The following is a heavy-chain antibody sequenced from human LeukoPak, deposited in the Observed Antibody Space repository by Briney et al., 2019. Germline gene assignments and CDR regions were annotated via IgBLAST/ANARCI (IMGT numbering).Heavy chain of an antibody. J-gene: IGHJ6*03. D-gene: IGHD3-22*01. CDR1: GYTFSSYG. Sequence: GASVKVSCKASGYTFSSYGISWVRQAPGQGLEWMGWISAYNGNTNYAQKLQGRVTMTTDTSTSTAHMELRSLRSDDTAVYYCARFSSGYYYVYYYYYMDVWGKGTTVTVSS. V-gene: IGHV1-18*01. CDR2: ISAYNGNT. CDR3: ARFSSGYYYVYYYYYMDV.